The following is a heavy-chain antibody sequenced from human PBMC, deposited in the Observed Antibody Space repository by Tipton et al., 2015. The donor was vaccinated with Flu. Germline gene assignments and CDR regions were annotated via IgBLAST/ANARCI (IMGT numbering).Heavy chain of an antibody. V-gene: IGHV4-34*01. CDR2: INHIGST. CDR1: GGSFSDYS. Sequence: TLSLTCAFYGGSFSDYSWGWIRQTPGKGLEWIGEINHIGSTRYNPSLKSRLTMSIDTSKSQFSLILSAVTAADTAVYYCARKDSLNTIDFWGQGSLVTVSS. CDR3: ARKDSLNTIDF. J-gene: IGHJ4*02. D-gene: IGHD1/OR15-1a*01.